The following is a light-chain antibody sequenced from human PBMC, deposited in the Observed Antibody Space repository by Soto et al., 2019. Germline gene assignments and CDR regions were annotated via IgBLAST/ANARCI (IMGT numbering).Light chain of an antibody. CDR2: WAS. CDR3: QQYYSTPLT. J-gene: IGKJ1*01. CDR1: QSVLYSTNNKNY. Sequence: DIVMTQSPDSLAVSLGERATINCKSSQSVLYSTNNKNYFAWYQQKPGQPPKLLINWASTRQSGVPDRFSGSGSGTDFTLTISSLQAEDVSVYYCQQYYSTPLTFGQRTKMEVK. V-gene: IGKV4-1*01.